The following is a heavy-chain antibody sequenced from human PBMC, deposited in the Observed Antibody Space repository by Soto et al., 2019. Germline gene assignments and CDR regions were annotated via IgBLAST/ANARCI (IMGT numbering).Heavy chain of an antibody. CDR3: ARDEEDIVVVVAATRFGMDV. CDR1: GFTFSSYS. V-gene: IGHV3-30-3*01. CDR2: ISYDGSNK. Sequence: GGSLRLSCAASGFTFSSYSMHWVRQAPGKGLEWVAVISYDGSNKYYADSVKGRFTISRDNSKNTLYLQMNSLRAEDTAVYYCARDEEDIVVVVAATRFGMDVWGQGTTVTVSS. J-gene: IGHJ6*02. D-gene: IGHD2-15*01.